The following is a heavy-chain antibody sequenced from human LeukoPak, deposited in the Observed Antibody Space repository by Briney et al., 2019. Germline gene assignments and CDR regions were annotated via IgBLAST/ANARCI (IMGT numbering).Heavy chain of an antibody. CDR3: ARGGYYGSGLRRFDP. CDR1: GGSFSGYY. D-gene: IGHD3-10*01. V-gene: IGHV4-34*01. J-gene: IGHJ5*02. CDR2: INHSGST. Sequence: SETLSLTCAVYGGSFSGYYWSWIRQPPGKGLEWIGEINHSGSTNYNPSLKSRVTISVDTSKNQFSLKLSSVTAADTAVCYCARGGYYGSGLRRFDPWGQGTLVTVSS.